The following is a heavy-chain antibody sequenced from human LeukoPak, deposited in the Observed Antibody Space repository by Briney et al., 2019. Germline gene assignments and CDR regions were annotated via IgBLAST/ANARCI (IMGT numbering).Heavy chain of an antibody. CDR1: GGSISSSSYY. CDR3: ARVYYSNSYDYWYFDL. D-gene: IGHD6-13*01. V-gene: IGHV4-39*07. CDR2: ISYSGST. J-gene: IGHJ2*01. Sequence: SETLSLTCTVSGGSISSSSYYWGWIRQPPGKGLEWIGSISYSGSTYYNPSLKSRVTISVDTSKKQFSLKLSSVTAADTAVYYCARVYYSNSYDYWYFDLWGRGTLVTVSS.